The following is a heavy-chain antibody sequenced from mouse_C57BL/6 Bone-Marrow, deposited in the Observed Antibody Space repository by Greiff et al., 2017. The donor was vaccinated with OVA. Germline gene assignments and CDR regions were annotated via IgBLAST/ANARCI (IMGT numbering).Heavy chain of an antibody. V-gene: IGHV1-42*01. CDR1: GYSFTGYY. D-gene: IGHD1-1*01. CDR3: ARQDYGSSYFDY. J-gene: IGHJ2*01. CDR2: INPSTGGT. Sequence: VQLQQSGPELVKPGASVKISCKASGYSFTGYYMNWVKQSPEKSLEWIGEINPSTGGTTYNQKFKAKATLTVDKSSSTAYMQLKSLTSEDSAVYYCARQDYGSSYFDYGGQGTTLTVSS.